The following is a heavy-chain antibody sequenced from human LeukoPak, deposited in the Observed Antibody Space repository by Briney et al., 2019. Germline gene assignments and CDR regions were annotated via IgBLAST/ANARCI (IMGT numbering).Heavy chain of an antibody. CDR1: GFTSSSYW. CDR3: ARGGSYSNSQLDY. J-gene: IGHJ4*02. V-gene: IGHV3-74*01. D-gene: IGHD6-6*01. CDR2: INSDGTTT. Sequence: GGSLRLSCAASGFTSSSYWMHWVRQAPGKGLVWVSRINSDGTTTSYADSVKGRFIIFRDNAKNTLYLQMTSLRAEDTAVYYCARGGSYSNSQLDYWGQGTLVTVSS.